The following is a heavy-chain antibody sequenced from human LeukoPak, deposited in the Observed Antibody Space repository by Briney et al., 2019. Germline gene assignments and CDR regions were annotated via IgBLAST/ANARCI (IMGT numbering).Heavy chain of an antibody. Sequence: PAETLSLTCTVSGGSISSYNWSWIRQPPGKGLEWIGYIYTSGSNNYNPSLKSLFAISVDTSKNQFSLKLSSATAADAAVYYCARRGPLSSFDYWGQGTLVTVSS. CDR2: IYTSGSN. J-gene: IGHJ4*02. CDR3: ARRGPLSSFDY. D-gene: IGHD6-13*01. CDR1: GGSISSYN. V-gene: IGHV4-4*09.